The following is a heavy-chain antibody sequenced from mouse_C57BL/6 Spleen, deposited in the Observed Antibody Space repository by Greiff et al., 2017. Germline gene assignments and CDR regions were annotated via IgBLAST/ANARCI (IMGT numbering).Heavy chain of an antibody. CDR2: IHPNSGST. CDR3: ARPPLITMVVEGWFAY. J-gene: IGHJ3*01. V-gene: IGHV1-64*01. CDR1: GYTFTSYW. Sequence: VQLQQPGAELVKPGASVKLSCKASGYTFTSYWMHWVKQRPGQGLEWIGMIHPNSGSTNYNEKFKSKATLTVDKSSSTAYMQLSSLTSEDSAVYYCARPPLITMVVEGWFAYWGQGTLVTVSA. D-gene: IGHD1-1*01.